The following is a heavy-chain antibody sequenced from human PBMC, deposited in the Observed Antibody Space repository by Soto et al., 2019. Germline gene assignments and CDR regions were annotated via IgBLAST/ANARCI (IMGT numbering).Heavy chain of an antibody. J-gene: IGHJ6*02. D-gene: IGHD1-26*01. CDR2: IIPIFGTA. CDR1: GGTFSIYA. Sequence: PVKVSCKSSGGTFSIYAICWVQQAPGQGLEWMGGIIPIFGTANYAQKFQGRVTITADESTSTAYMELSSLRSEDTAVYYCAREGLGGSYFYAGSNYYYYYGMDVWGQGTTVTVSS. CDR3: AREGLGGSYFYAGSNYYYYYGMDV. V-gene: IGHV1-69*13.